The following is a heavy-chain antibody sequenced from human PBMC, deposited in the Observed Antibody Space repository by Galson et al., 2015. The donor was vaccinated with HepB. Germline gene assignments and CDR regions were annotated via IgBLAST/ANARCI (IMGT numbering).Heavy chain of an antibody. CDR2: FYWDDDK. J-gene: IGHJ4*02. CDR1: GFSLSTSGVG. CDR3: AHLYCGDHCYALYFDY. Sequence: PALVKPTQTLTLTCTFSGFSLSTSGVGVGWIRQPPGKALEWLALFYWDDDKRYSPSLKSRLTITKDASKNQVVLTMTNMDSVDTATYYCAHLYCGDHCYALYFDYWGQGTLVTVSS. D-gene: IGHD2-21*01. V-gene: IGHV2-5*02.